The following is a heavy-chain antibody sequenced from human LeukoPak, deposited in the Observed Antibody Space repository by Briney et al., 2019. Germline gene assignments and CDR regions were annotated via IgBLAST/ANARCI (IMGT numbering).Heavy chain of an antibody. CDR3: ARVRSFDYYYYGMDV. D-gene: IGHD2/OR15-2a*01. CDR1: GFTFSSYA. V-gene: IGHV3-64D*06. J-gene: IGHJ6*02. Sequence: GGSLRLSCSASGFTFSSYAMHWVRQAPGKGLEYVSGISNNGGSTYYADSVKGRFTISRDSSKYTLYLQMSSLRAEDTAVYYCARVRSFDYYYYGMDVWGQGTTVTVSS. CDR2: ISNNGGST.